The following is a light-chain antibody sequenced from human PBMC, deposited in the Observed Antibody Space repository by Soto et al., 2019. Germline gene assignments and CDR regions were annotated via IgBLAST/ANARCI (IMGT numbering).Light chain of an antibody. Sequence: DIQMTQSPSTLSASVGDRVTITCRASQSISSWLAWYQQKPGKAPKLLIYKASSLESGVPSRFSGSGSGTEFTLTISSLQPADFATYYFQQYNSYSNTFGQGTKLEIK. V-gene: IGKV1-5*03. CDR1: QSISSW. CDR2: KAS. CDR3: QQYNSYSNT. J-gene: IGKJ2*01.